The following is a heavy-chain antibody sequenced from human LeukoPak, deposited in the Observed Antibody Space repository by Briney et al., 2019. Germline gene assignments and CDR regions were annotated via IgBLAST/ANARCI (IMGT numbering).Heavy chain of an antibody. Sequence: PGRSLRLSCAASGFTFSSYGMHWVRQAPGKGLEWVAVIWYDGSNKYYADSVKGRFTISRDNSKNTLYLQMNSLRAEDTAVYYCARYGGGHWAFDIWGQGTMVTVSS. CDR3: ARYGGGHWAFDI. CDR2: IWYDGSNK. V-gene: IGHV3-33*01. J-gene: IGHJ3*02. CDR1: GFTFSSYG. D-gene: IGHD3-10*01.